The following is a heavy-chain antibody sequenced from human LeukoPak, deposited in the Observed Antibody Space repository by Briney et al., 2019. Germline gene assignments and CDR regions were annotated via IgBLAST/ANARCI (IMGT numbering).Heavy chain of an antibody. V-gene: IGHV3-48*01. D-gene: IGHD3-10*01. CDR1: GFTFNTYS. Sequence: GGSLRLSCAASGFTFNTYSMSWVRQAPGKGLEWLSYISSTRTTIYYADSLKGRFTTSRDNAKNSLYLQMNSLRAEATAVIYWARDSYRSGTPFDHWGQGNLVTVSS. J-gene: IGHJ4*02. CDR2: ISSTRTTI. CDR3: ARDSYRSGTPFDH.